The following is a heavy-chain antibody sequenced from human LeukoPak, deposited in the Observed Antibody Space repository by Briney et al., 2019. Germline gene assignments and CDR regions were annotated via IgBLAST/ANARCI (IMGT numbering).Heavy chain of an antibody. J-gene: IGHJ4*02. V-gene: IGHV4-34*01. CDR2: INHSGST. D-gene: IGHD3-9*01. CDR3: ASEQIFVFDY. CDR1: GGSFSGYY. Sequence: SETLSLTCAVYGGSFSGYYWSWIRQPPGKGLEWVGEINHSGSTNYNPSLKSRVTISVDTSKNQFSLKLSSVTAADTAVYYCASEQIFVFDYWGQGTLVTVSS.